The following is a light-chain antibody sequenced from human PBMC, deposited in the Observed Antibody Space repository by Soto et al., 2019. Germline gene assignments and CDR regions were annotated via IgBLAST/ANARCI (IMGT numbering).Light chain of an antibody. CDR1: QSISSY. Sequence: IQMTQSPSSLSASVGDRVTITCRASQSISSYLNWYQQKPGKAPKILIYSASSFQRRVPSTFSGSGSGIDFTLTILSLQPQDVATYYCQQCTSTPPTFGKRTKVDMK. CDR3: QQCTSTPPT. V-gene: IGKV1-39*01. CDR2: SAS. J-gene: IGKJ1*01.